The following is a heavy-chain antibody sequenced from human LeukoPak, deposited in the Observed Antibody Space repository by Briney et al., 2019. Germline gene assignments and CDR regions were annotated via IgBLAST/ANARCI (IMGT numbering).Heavy chain of an antibody. CDR3: ARDQYCSGGSCYSDY. Sequence: GGSLRLSCAASGFTVSSNYMSWVRQAPGKGLEWVSVIYNGGSTYYADSVKGRFTISRDNSKNTLYLQMNSLRAEDTAVYYCARDQYCSGGSCYSDYWGQGTLVTVSS. D-gene: IGHD2-15*01. CDR1: GFTVSSNY. J-gene: IGHJ4*02. V-gene: IGHV3-66*01. CDR2: IYNGGST.